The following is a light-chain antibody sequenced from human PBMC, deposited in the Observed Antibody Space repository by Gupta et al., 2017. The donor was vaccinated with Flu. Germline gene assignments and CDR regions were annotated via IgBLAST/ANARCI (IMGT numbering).Light chain of an antibody. CDR2: GAS. Sequence: EIVMTQSPATMSVSPGARATRSCRASQSVNSNLAWDQQKAGQAPRLIIYGASTRAAGSTDSFSGCGVTKEFTLTISSRQYEGCAGYFGHQDTSYYAFGQGTKLDIK. J-gene: IGKJ2*01. CDR1: QSVNSN. V-gene: IGKV3-15*01. CDR3: HQDTSYYA.